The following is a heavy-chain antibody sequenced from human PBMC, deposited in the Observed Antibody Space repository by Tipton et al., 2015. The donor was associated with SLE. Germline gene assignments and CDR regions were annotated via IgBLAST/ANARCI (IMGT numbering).Heavy chain of an antibody. Sequence: TLSLTCAVYGGSFSGYYWSWIRQPPGKGLEWIGEINHSGSTNYNPSLKSRVTISVDTSKNQFSLKPSSVTAADTAVYYCARGYCSSTSCYGVWFDPWGQGTLVTVSS. CDR3: ARGYCSSTSCYGVWFDP. V-gene: IGHV4-34*01. CDR2: INHSGST. J-gene: IGHJ5*02. D-gene: IGHD2-2*01. CDR1: GGSFSGYY.